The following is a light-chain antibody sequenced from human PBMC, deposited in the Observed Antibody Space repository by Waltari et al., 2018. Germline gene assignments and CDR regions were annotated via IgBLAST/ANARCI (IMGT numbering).Light chain of an antibody. CDR1: KLGNNY. J-gene: IGLJ2*01. V-gene: IGLV3-1*01. Sequence: SYELTQPPSVSVSPGPIATITCPRDKLGNNYVSWFQQKLGQSPLLVIYQDTKRPSGIPERFSGSNSGNTATLTISGTQAIDEADYYCQAWDSTVVFGGGTKLTVL. CDR2: QDT. CDR3: QAWDSTVV.